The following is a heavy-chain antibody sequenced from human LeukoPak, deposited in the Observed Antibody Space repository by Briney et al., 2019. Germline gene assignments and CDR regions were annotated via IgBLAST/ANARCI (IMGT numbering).Heavy chain of an antibody. CDR1: GFTFSSYA. CDR2: ISYDGSNK. CDR3: ARGETIFKSDAFDI. D-gene: IGHD3-3*01. Sequence: GGSLRLSCAASGFTFSSYAMHWVRQAPGKGLEWVAVISYDGSNKYYADSVKGRFTISRDNSKNTLYLQMNSLRSEDTAVYYCARGETIFKSDAFDIWGQGTMVTVSS. V-gene: IGHV3-30*04. J-gene: IGHJ3*02.